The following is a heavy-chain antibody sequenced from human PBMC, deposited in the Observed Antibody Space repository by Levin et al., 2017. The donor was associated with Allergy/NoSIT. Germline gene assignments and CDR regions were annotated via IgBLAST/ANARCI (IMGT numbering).Heavy chain of an antibody. J-gene: IGHJ3*02. CDR3: AKGMYSSSTGAENAFDI. Sequence: SLKISCAASGFTFDDYAMHWVRQAPGKGLEWVSGISWNSGSIGYADSVKGRFTISRDNAKNSLYLQMNSLRAEDTALYYCAKGMYSSSTGAENAFDIWGQGTMVTVSS. D-gene: IGHD6-6*01. V-gene: IGHV3-9*01. CDR1: GFTFDDYA. CDR2: ISWNSGSI.